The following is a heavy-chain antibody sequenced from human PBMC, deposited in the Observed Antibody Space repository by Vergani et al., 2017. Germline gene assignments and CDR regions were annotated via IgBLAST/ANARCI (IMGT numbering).Heavy chain of an antibody. Sequence: QLQLQESGPGLVKPSETLSLTCTVSGGSISSSSYYWGWIRQPPGKGLEWIGSIYYSGSTYYNPSLKSRVTTSVDTSKNQFSLKLSSVTAADTAVYYCARQSSPYDILTGYYLGWFDPWGQGTLVTVSS. CDR2: IYYSGST. CDR1: GGSISSSSYY. D-gene: IGHD3-9*01. V-gene: IGHV4-39*01. J-gene: IGHJ5*02. CDR3: ARQSSPYDILTGYYLGWFDP.